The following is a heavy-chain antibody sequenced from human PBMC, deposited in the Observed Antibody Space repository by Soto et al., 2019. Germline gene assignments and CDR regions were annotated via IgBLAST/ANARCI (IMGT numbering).Heavy chain of an antibody. Sequence: EVQLLESGGGLVQPGGSLRLSCAASGITFSNYALSWVRQAPGKGLEWVSGISGSGTNTHYADSVKGRFTISRDSSKNTLYLQMNGLRADDTAVYYCAKAAGGGTRMLTSSFDYWGQGTLVTVSS. CDR1: GITFSNYA. CDR3: AKAAGGGTRMLTSSFDY. J-gene: IGHJ4*02. V-gene: IGHV3-23*01. CDR2: ISGSGTNT. D-gene: IGHD1-1*01.